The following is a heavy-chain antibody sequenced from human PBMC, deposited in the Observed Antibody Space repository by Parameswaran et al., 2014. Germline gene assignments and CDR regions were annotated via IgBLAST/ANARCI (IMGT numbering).Heavy chain of an antibody. CDR2: IWYDGSNK. CDR1: GFTFSSYG. J-gene: IGHJ6*02. Sequence: GGSLRLSCAASGFTFSSYGMHWVRQAPGKGLEWVAVIWYDGSNKYYADSVKGRFTISRDNSKNTLYLQMNSLRAEDTAVYYCARVPLAGYYYGMDVWGQGTTVTVSS. V-gene: IGHV3-33*08. CDR3: ARVPLAGYYYGMDV.